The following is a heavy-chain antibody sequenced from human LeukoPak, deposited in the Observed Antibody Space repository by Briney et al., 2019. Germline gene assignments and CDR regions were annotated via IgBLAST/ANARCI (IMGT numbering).Heavy chain of an antibody. CDR3: ARADFWSGKFDY. Sequence: SQTLSLTCTVSGGSISSGSYYWSWIRQPAGKGLEWIRRIYTSGSTNYNPSLKSRVTISVDTSKNQFSLKLSSVTAADTAVYYCARADFWSGKFDYWGQGTLVTVSS. J-gene: IGHJ4*02. CDR1: GGSISSGSYY. D-gene: IGHD3-3*01. CDR2: IYTSGST. V-gene: IGHV4-61*02.